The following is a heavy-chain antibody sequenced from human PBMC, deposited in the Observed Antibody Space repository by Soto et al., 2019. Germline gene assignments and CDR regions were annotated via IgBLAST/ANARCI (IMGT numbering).Heavy chain of an antibody. Sequence: QVQLVQSGAEVKKPGASVKVSCKASGYTFTRFNMHWVRQAPGQRLEWMGWINAGNGNTRYSQKFQGRVTFTRDTSANTAYMEVSSLIFEDTAVYYCAMPKDSDDCLDSWGQGTLVTVSS. V-gene: IGHV1-3*01. CDR2: INAGNGNT. D-gene: IGHD2-21*02. J-gene: IGHJ4*02. CDR3: AMPKDSDDCLDS. CDR1: GYTFTRFN.